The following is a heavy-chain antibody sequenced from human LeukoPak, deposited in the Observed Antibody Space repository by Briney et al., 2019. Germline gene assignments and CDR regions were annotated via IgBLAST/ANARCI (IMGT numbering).Heavy chain of an antibody. D-gene: IGHD3-10*01. CDR3: ASLGDPYGSGSSAPFDY. Sequence: ASVKVSCKASGYTFTGYFMHWVRQAPGQGLEWLGWLNPNSGGTKYAQKFQGRVTMTRDTSISTAYMELSSLRSDDTAVYYCASLGDPYGSGSSAPFDYWGQGALVTVSS. CDR2: LNPNSGGT. J-gene: IGHJ4*02. V-gene: IGHV1-2*02. CDR1: GYTFTGYF.